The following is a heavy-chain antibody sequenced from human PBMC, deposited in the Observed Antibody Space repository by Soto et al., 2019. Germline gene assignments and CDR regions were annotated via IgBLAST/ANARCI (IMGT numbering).Heavy chain of an antibody. CDR1: GGSFSGYY. V-gene: IGHV4-34*01. J-gene: IGHJ4*01. CDR3: ASCYGKNFDD. CDR2: INHSRST. Sequence: QVQLQQWGAGLLKPSETLSLTCAVYGGSFSGYYWSWIRQPPGKGLGWSGEINHSRSTNHNPSLKTPVTTSVDAYKKQFTLKPSSATAEYRAVDCGASCYGKNFDDWGQGTPVTVSS. D-gene: IGHD2-2*01.